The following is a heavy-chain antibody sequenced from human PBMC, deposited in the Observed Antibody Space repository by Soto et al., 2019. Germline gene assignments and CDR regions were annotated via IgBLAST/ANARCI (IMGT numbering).Heavy chain of an antibody. Sequence: PSETLSLTCAVSGGSITSGNSYSWAWIRQPPGRGLEWIGSISQTGATSYNPSLKSRVSVSLDKSKNQFSLRLSSVTAADMAVYYCARAVSPYFGTWFDPWGQGTLVTV. D-gene: IGHD3-10*01. CDR2: ISQTGAT. J-gene: IGHJ5*02. CDR3: ARAVSPYFGTWFDP. CDR1: GGSITSGNSYS. V-gene: IGHV4-30-2*01.